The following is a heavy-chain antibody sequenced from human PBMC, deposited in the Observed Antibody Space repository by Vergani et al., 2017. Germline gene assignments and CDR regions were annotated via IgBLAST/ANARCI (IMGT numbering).Heavy chain of an antibody. D-gene: IGHD6-19*01. V-gene: IGHV3-30*18. CDR1: AFTFSSYG. J-gene: IGHJ4*02. CDR2: ISYDGSNK. Sequence: QVQLVESGGGVVQPGRSLRLSCAASAFTFSSYGTHWVRHAPGKGLEWVAVISYDGSNKYYADSVKGRFTISRDNSKNTLYLQMNSLRAEDTAVYYCAKDMMNYIAVAGQDYWGQGTLVTVSS. CDR3: AKDMMNYIAVAGQDY.